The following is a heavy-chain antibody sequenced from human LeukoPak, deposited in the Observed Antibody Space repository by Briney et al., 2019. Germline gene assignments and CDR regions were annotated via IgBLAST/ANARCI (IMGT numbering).Heavy chain of an antibody. V-gene: IGHV3-7*01. J-gene: IGHJ4*02. CDR1: GFTFSSYW. D-gene: IGHD3-10*01. CDR3: APRGGKNLYYFDY. CDR2: IKQDGSEK. Sequence: GGSLRLSCAASGFTFSSYWMSWVRQAPGKGLEWVANIKQDGSEKYYVDSVKGRFTISRDNAKNSLYLQMNSLRAEDTAVYYCAPRGGKNLYYFDYWGQGTLVTVSS.